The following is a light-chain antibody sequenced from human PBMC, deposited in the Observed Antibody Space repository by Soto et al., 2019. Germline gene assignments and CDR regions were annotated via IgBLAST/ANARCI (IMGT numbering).Light chain of an antibody. CDR1: QSVGTK. CDR2: GAS. CDR3: QQYSSWLWT. Sequence: IVMTQSPATLSVSPGERANLSCRASQSVGTKLAWYQQTPGQAPRLLIYGASNRATGVPARISGSASGTEFTLTIASLQSEDFEVYYCQQYSSWLWTFGQGTKVDIK. J-gene: IGKJ1*01. V-gene: IGKV3-15*01.